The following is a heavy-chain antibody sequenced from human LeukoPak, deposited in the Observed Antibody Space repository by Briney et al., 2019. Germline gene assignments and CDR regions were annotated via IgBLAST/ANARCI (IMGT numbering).Heavy chain of an antibody. J-gene: IGHJ4*02. V-gene: IGHV3-74*01. D-gene: IGHD3-22*01. CDR3: ARAGAVYYYDSSGYYPFDY. CDR1: GFNVGSDY. Sequence: GGSLRLSCAVSGFNVGSDYMSWVRQAPGKGLVWVSRINSDGSSTSYADSVKGRFTISRDNAKNTLYLQMNSLRAEDTAVYYCARAGAVYYYDSSGYYPFDYWGQGTLVTVSS. CDR2: INSDGSST.